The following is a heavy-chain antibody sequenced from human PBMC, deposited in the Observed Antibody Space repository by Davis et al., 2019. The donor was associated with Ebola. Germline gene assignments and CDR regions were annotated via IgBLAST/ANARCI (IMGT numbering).Heavy chain of an antibody. Sequence: SVPVSRLASCGTFSRSTINWPRQATGLALESMGWMNPNSGNTGYAQKLQGRVTMTRNTYISTAYMELSSLRSEDTAVYYCARGRHYDILTGYYKGDAFDIWGQGTMVTVSS. J-gene: IGHJ3*02. CDR1: CGTFSRST. D-gene: IGHD3-9*01. CDR3: ARGRHYDILTGYYKGDAFDI. CDR2: MNPNSGNT. V-gene: IGHV1-8*02.